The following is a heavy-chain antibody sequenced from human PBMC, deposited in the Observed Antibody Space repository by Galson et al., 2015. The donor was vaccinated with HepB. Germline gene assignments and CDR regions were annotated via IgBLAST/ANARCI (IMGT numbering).Heavy chain of an antibody. Sequence: SETLSLTCTVSGGSISSYYWSWIRQPAGKGLEWIGRIYTSGSTNYNPSLKSRVTMSVDTSKNQFSLKLSSVTAADTAVYYCARDLCFLGALCGMDVWGQGTTVTVSS. V-gene: IGHV4-4*07. CDR3: ARDLCFLGALCGMDV. CDR2: IYTSGST. D-gene: IGHD3/OR15-3a*01. J-gene: IGHJ6*02. CDR1: GGSISSYY.